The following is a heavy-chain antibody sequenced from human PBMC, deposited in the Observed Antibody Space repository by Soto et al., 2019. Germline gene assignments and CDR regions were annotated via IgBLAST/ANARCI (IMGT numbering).Heavy chain of an antibody. J-gene: IGHJ6*03. CDR2: INSDGSVS. CDR1: GFTFSNCW. D-gene: IGHD2-15*01. CDR3: ARGDCVGGTCYSLAGSFYYYMDV. V-gene: IGHV3-74*01. Sequence: EVQLVESGGGLVQPGGSLRLSCAASGFTFSNCWMYWVRQAPGKGLVWVSRINSDGSVSSYADSVKGRLTISRDNVKNTLYLQMDGLRAEDTAVYYCARGDCVGGTCYSLAGSFYYYMDVWGKGTTVTVFS.